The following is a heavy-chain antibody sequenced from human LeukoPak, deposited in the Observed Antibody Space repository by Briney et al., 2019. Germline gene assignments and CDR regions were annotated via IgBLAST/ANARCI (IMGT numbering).Heavy chain of an antibody. J-gene: IGHJ6*03. D-gene: IGHD3-10*01. V-gene: IGHV4-39*01. CDR1: GGSISSTTYY. CDR3: ATVRRGFGESSKYYSYYYMDV. CDR2: IFYSGST. Sequence: SETLSLTCSVSGGSISSTTYYWGWIRQPPWTGLEWIGSIFYSGSTYYNPSLKSRVTISVDASKNQFSLNLSSVTAADTAVYYCATVRRGFGESSKYYSYYYMDVWGKGTTVTISS.